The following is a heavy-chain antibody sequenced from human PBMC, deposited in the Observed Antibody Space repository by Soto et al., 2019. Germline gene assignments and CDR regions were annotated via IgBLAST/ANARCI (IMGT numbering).Heavy chain of an antibody. D-gene: IGHD5-12*01. CDR3: ASLAQKGGFVGYDCAYGMDV. CDR1: GGTFSNYA. CDR2: IIPIFSTA. Sequence: QVQLVQSGSEVKKPGSSVKVSCKASGGTFSNYAINWVRQAPGQGLEWMGGIIPIFSTADYAQKFQGRATIIADNSTSTVYMELRSLSSEDTAVYYCASLAQKGGFVGYDCAYGMDVGGHGTTVTVSS. V-gene: IGHV1-69*06. J-gene: IGHJ6*02.